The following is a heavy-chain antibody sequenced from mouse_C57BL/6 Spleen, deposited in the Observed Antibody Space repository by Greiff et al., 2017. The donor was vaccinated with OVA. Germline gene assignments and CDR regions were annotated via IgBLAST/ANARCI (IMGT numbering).Heavy chain of an antibody. D-gene: IGHD3-1*01. V-gene: IGHV1-50*01. J-gene: IGHJ4*01. CDR1: GYTFTSYW. Sequence: QVQLKQPGAELVKPGASVKLSCKASGYTFTSYWMQWVKQRPGQGLEWIGEIDPSDSYTNYNQKFKGKATLTVDTSSSTAYMQLSSLTSEDSAVYYCAREVRGRYAMDYWGQGTSVTVSS. CDR3: AREVRGRYAMDY. CDR2: IDPSDSYT.